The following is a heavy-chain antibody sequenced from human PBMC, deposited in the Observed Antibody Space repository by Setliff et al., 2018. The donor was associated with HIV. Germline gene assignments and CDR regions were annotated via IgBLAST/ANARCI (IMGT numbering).Heavy chain of an antibody. CDR3: TRDPRSRSLDY. Sequence: PGGSLRLSCAASGFTFSSYWMSWVRQAPGKGLEWVANIKQDGSEKYYVDSVKGRFTISRDNAKNSLYLQMNSLRAEDTAVYYCTRDPRSRSLDYWGQGTLVTVSS. CDR2: IKQDGSEK. CDR1: GFTFSSYW. J-gene: IGHJ4*02. D-gene: IGHD3-10*01. V-gene: IGHV3-7*01.